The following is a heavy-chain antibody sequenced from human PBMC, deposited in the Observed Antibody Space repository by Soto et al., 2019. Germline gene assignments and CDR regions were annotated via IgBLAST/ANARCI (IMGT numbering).Heavy chain of an antibody. CDR2: ITWNSGDI. CDR3: ARRRGLAGRPLDL. CDR1: GFTFDDFA. Sequence: EVQLVESGGGLVQPGRSLRLSCAASGFTFDDFAMHWVRQAPGKGLEWVSGITWNSGDIRYTGSVKGRFSISRDNAEKSLYLHMNSLSPEDTALYYCARRRGLAGRPLDLWGQGTFVTVSS. V-gene: IGHV3-9*01. J-gene: IGHJ5*02. D-gene: IGHD6-6*01.